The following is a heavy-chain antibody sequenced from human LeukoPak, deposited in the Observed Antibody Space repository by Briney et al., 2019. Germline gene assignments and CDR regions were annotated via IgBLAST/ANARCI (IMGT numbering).Heavy chain of an antibody. CDR1: GYTFTGYY. Sequence: ASVKVSCKASGYTFTGYYMHWVRQAPGQGLEWMGWINPSSGGTNYAQKFQGRVTMTRDTSISTAYMELSRLRSDDTAVYYCARGKGQLLYAFDIWGQGTMVTVSS. V-gene: IGHV1-2*02. CDR3: ARGKGQLLYAFDI. CDR2: INPSSGGT. D-gene: IGHD6-6*01. J-gene: IGHJ3*02.